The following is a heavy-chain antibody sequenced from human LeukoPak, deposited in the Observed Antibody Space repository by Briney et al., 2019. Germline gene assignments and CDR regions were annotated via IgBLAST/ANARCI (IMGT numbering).Heavy chain of an antibody. V-gene: IGHV3-7*05. CDR3: ARDIYSGSSAYIDY. J-gene: IGHJ4*02. CDR2: INQDGSEK. CDR1: GCTFSSYS. Sequence: PGGSLTLSCAASGCTFSSYSISWVRQAPGKGLDWVANINQDGSEKHSVDSVKGRFTISRDNAKNSLYLQMDSLGAEDTAVYYCARDIYSGSSAYIDYWGQGTLVTVSS. D-gene: IGHD1-26*01.